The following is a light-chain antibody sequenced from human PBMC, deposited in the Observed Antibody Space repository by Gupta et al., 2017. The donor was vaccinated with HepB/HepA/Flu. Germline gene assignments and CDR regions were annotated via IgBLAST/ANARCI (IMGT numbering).Light chain of an antibody. CDR1: SSDVGGYNY. CDR3: CSYAGSYIYVV. CDR2: EVS. J-gene: IGLJ2*01. V-gene: IGLV2-11*01. Sequence: QSALTQPRSVSGSPGQSVTIPCTGTSSDVGGYNYVSWYQQHPGKAPKLMIYEVSKRPSGVPDRFSGSKSGNTASLTISGLQTEDAADYYCCSYAGSYIYVVFGGGTKLTVL.